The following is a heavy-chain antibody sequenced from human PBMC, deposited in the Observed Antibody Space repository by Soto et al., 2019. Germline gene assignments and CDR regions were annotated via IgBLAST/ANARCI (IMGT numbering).Heavy chain of an antibody. Sequence: GGSLRLSCAASGFTFSRHWMHWVRQAPGKGLVWVSRIDSYGSSTHYADSVKGRFTISRDNAKNTLYLQMNSLRAEDTAVYYCASPVVPAAMRGPYFYGIDVWGQGTTVT. D-gene: IGHD2-2*01. CDR2: IDSYGSST. J-gene: IGHJ6*02. CDR1: GFTFSRHW. V-gene: IGHV3-74*01. CDR3: ASPVVPAAMRGPYFYGIDV.